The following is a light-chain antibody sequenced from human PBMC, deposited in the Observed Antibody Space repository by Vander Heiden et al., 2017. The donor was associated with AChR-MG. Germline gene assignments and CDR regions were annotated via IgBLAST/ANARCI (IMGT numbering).Light chain of an antibody. Sequence: EIVMTQSPATLSVSPGESATLSCRASQSVFSDLAWYQHRPGQAPRLLIYGASTRATGIPARFSGSGSGTDFTLTISSLQSEDFAVYYCQQYSDGTPITFGPGTRVEIK. CDR2: GAS. CDR3: QQYSDGTPIT. J-gene: IGKJ3*01. CDR1: QSVFSD. V-gene: IGKV3-15*01.